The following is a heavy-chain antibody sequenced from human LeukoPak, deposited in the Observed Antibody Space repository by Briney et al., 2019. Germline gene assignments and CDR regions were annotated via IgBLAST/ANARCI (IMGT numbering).Heavy chain of an antibody. D-gene: IGHD2-15*01. CDR1: GYSFTSYW. J-gene: IGHJ3*02. CDR2: IYPGDSDT. CDR3: AWGGGYCSGGSCYTDAFDI. Sequence: GESLKISCKASGYSFTSYWIGWVRQMPGKGLEWMGIIYPGDSDTRYSPSFQGQVTISADKSISTAYLQWSSLKASDTAMYYCAWGGGYCSGGSCYTDAFDIWGQGTMVTVSS. V-gene: IGHV5-51*01.